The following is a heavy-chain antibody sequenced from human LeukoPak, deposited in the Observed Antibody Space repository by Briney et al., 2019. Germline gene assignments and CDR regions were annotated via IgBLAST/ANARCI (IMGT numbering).Heavy chain of an antibody. CDR3: ARESGGSCYFDY. D-gene: IGHD2-15*01. Sequence: SETLSLTCTVSGGSISSYYWSWIRQPPGKGLEWIGYIYNSVSTNYNPSLKSRVTISVDTSKNQFSLKLSSVTAADTAVYYCARESGGSCYFDYWGQGALVTVSS. CDR1: GGSISSYY. J-gene: IGHJ4*02. CDR2: IYNSVST. V-gene: IGHV4-59*01.